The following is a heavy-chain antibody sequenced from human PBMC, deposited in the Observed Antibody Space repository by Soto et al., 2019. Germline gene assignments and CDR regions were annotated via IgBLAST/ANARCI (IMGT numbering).Heavy chain of an antibody. CDR2: SKNKADSYTT. D-gene: IGHD3-10*01. Sequence: EVQLVESGGGLVQPGGSLRLSCAASGFTFSDHYMDWVRQAPGKGLEWVGRSKNKADSYTTEYAASVKGRFTISRDGSKNSLFPQMNRLKTEDTAVYYCTVWGSGNDFGAAWGQGILVTVSS. CDR3: TVWGSGNDFGAA. CDR1: GFTFSDHY. J-gene: IGHJ4*02. V-gene: IGHV3-72*01.